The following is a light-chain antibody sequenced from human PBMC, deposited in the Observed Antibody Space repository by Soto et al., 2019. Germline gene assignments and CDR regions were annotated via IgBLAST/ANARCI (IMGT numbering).Light chain of an antibody. J-gene: IGLJ1*01. V-gene: IGLV2-14*03. CDR1: SSDVGGYNF. CDR3: ASYSGSNTFV. Sequence: QSVLTQPASVSGSPGQSITISCIGTSSDVGGYNFVSWYQQHPGKVPKLMIYHVSDRPSGLSHRFSGSKSGNTASLTISGLQAEDEADYYCASYSGSNTFVFGGGTKVTVL. CDR2: HVS.